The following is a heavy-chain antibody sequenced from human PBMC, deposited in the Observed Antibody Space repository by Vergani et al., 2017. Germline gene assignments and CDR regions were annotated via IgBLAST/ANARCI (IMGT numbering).Heavy chain of an antibody. CDR2: ISGSGGST. J-gene: IGHJ4*02. Sequence: EVQLLESGGGLVQPGGSLRLSCAASGFTFSNYAMSWVRQAPGKGLEWVSTISGSGGSTYYTDSVKGRFTISRDNSKNTLYLQMNSLRAEDTVVYYCAKDIDTAMVSQGFDYWGQGTLVTVSS. CDR1: GFTFSNYA. V-gene: IGHV3-23*01. D-gene: IGHD5-18*01. CDR3: AKDIDTAMVSQGFDY.